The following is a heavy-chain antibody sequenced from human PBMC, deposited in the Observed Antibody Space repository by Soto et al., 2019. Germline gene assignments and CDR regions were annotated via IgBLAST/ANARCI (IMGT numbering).Heavy chain of an antibody. V-gene: IGHV5-51*01. Sequence: LKISCKGSGYSFTSYWIGWVRQMPGKGLEWMGIIYPGDSDTRYSPSFQGQVTISADKSISTAYLQWSSLKASDTAMYYCARGGQLARYYYYYYGMDVWGQGTTVTVSS. CDR2: IYPGDSDT. J-gene: IGHJ6*02. CDR3: ARGGQLARYYYYYYGMDV. CDR1: GYSFTSYW. D-gene: IGHD6-6*01.